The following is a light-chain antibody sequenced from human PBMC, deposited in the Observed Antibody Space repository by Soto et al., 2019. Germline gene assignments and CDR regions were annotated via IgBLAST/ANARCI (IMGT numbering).Light chain of an antibody. CDR2: AAS. CDR1: QGIRNF. CDR3: QKYSSVIT. J-gene: IGKJ5*01. Sequence: DIQMTQSPSSLSASVGDRVTITCRASQGIRNFLAWYQQKPGKVPKLLISAASTLESGVPSRFSGSGSGTDCTLTITSLQPEDVATYYCQKYSSVITYGQGTRLEIK. V-gene: IGKV1-27*01.